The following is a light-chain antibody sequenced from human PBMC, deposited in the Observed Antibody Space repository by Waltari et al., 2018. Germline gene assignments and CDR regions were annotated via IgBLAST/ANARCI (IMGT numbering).Light chain of an antibody. Sequence: SYELSQPPSVSVSPGQTATITCSGDKLGERYVYWYQQKPGQSPVVVIYQHSKRPSGVPERFSSSNSGNTATLTISGTQAMDEADYFCQAWDSSVGVFGTGTKVTIL. J-gene: IGLJ1*01. CDR2: QHS. CDR1: KLGERY. CDR3: QAWDSSVGV. V-gene: IGLV3-1*01.